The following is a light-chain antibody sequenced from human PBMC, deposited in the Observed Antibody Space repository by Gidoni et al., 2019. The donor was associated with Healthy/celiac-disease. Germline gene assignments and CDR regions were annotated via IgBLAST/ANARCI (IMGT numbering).Light chain of an antibody. J-gene: IGKJ4*01. Sequence: EIVVAQSPATLSLSPGERATLSCRARQSVSSYLAWYQQKPGQAPRLLIYDASNRATGIPARFSGSGSGTDFTLTISSLEPEDFAVYYCQQRSNWVLTFGGGTKVEIK. CDR2: DAS. V-gene: IGKV3-11*01. CDR1: QSVSSY. CDR3: QQRSNWVLT.